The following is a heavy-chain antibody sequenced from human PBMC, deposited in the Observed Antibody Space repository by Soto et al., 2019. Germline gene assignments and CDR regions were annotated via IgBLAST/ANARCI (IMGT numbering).Heavy chain of an antibody. V-gene: IGHV1-18*01. Sequence: ASVKVSCKASGYTFTSCGINWVRQAPGQGLEWMGWISANNGNTHYAQKLQGRVTMTTDTSTSTAYMELRSLRSDDTAVYYCARVQSGYDFAYWGQGTLVTVPS. D-gene: IGHD5-12*01. J-gene: IGHJ4*02. CDR2: ISANNGNT. CDR1: GYTFTSCG. CDR3: ARVQSGYDFAY.